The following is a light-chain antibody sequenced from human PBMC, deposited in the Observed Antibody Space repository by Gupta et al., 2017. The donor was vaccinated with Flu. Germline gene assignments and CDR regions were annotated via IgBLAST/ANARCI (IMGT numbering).Light chain of an antibody. CDR2: LNNDGSH. J-gene: IGLJ3*02. V-gene: IGLV4-69*01. CDR3: QTGDTAGNWV. Sequence: QLVLTHSPSASASLGASVKLTCTLSSGHSRNSITWHQQQPERGPRFLMKLNNDGSHSKGNQIPDRFSGSSSGAERYLTISSLHSEDEADYYGQTGDTAGNWVFGGGTKLTVL. CDR1: SGHSRNS.